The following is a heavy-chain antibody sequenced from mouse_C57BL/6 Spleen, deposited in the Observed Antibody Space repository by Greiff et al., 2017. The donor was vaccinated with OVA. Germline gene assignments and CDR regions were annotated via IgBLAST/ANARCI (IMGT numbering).Heavy chain of an antibody. V-gene: IGHV5-9*01. J-gene: IGHJ2*01. Sequence: EVKLMESGGGLVKPGGSLKLSCAASGFTFSSYTMSWVRQTPEKRLEWVATISGGGGNTYYPDSVKGRFTISRDNAKNTLYLQMSSLRSEDAALYYCASHYYGSSLFDYWGQGTTLTVSS. D-gene: IGHD1-1*01. CDR3: ASHYYGSSLFDY. CDR2: ISGGGGNT. CDR1: GFTFSSYT.